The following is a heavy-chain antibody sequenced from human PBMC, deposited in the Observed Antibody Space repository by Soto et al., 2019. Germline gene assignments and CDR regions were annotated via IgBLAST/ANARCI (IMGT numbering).Heavy chain of an antibody. CDR3: AREDILGARSSDY. CDR2: ISSRSKTI. Sequence: GGSLRLSCATSGFTFSGYSMNWVRQAPGKGLEWLSYISSRSKTIYYADSVRGRFTVSRDNAENSLSLLTNSLRAEDTAVYYCAREDILGARSSDYWGQGTVVTVSS. J-gene: IGHJ4*02. CDR1: GFTFSGYS. V-gene: IGHV3-48*01. D-gene: IGHD5-12*01.